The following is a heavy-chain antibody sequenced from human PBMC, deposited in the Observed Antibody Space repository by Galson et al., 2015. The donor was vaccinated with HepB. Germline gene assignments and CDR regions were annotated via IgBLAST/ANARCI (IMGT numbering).Heavy chain of an antibody. V-gene: IGHV3-30-3*01. CDR3: ARDRAKYCSSTSCPYYFDY. J-gene: IGHJ4*02. CDR1: GFTFSSYA. Sequence: SLRLSCAASGFTFSSYAMHWVRQAPGKGLEWVAVISYDGSNKYYADSVKGRFTISRDNSKNTLYLQMNSLRAEDTAVYYCARDRAKYCSSTSCPYYFDYWGQGTLVTVSS. D-gene: IGHD2-2*01. CDR2: ISYDGSNK.